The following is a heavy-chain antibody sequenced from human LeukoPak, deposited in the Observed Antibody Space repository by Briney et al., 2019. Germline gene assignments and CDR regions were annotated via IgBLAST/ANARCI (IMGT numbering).Heavy chain of an antibody. J-gene: IGHJ6*02. CDR1: GGSISSYY. D-gene: IGHD3-3*01. Sequence: PSETLSLTCTVSGGSISSYYWSWIRQSPGKGLEWIGYIYYSGSTNYNPSLKSRVTISVDTSNNQFSLKLSSVTAADTAVYYCARGGSGYSYGMDVWGQGTTVTVSS. CDR2: IYYSGST. V-gene: IGHV4-59*01. CDR3: ARGGSGYSYGMDV.